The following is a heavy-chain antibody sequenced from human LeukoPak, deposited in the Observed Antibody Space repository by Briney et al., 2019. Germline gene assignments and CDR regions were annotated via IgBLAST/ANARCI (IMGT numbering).Heavy chain of an antibody. CDR2: IYYTGNT. J-gene: IGHJ4*02. D-gene: IGHD2-15*01. CDR1: GGSISSYY. V-gene: IGHV4-59*08. CDR3: ARIPGLLSLYYFDF. Sequence: SETLSLTYTVSGGSISSYYWNWIRQPPGKGLEWIGYIYYTGNTYYNPSLKSRVTMSIDTSRNQFSLKLDSVTAADTAVYFCARIPGLLSLYYFDFWGQGTLVTVSS.